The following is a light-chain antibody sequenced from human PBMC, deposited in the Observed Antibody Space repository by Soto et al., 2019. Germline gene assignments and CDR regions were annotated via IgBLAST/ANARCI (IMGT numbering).Light chain of an antibody. CDR3: QQSYSTLSIT. CDR2: AAS. CDR1: ESISRH. V-gene: IGKV1-39*01. J-gene: IGKJ5*01. Sequence: DIQMTQSPSSLSASVGDRVTITCRASESISRHLNWYQQKPGKAPNLLIYAASSLQNGVQSRFRGSGSVTDFTPAIRNLQPEDFAKYYCQQSYSTLSITFGQGTRLEIK.